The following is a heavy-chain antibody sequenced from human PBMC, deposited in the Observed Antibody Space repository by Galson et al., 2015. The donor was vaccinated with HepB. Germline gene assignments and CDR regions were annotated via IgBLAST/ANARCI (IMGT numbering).Heavy chain of an antibody. D-gene: IGHD3-16*01. V-gene: IGHV3-53*01. CDR3: AQLGAGY. J-gene: IGHJ4*02. CDR2: IYGGHNT. Sequence: SLRLSCAASGFSVTSNYMNWVRQAPGKGLEWVSVIYGGHNTYYADSVKGRFIISRDDSKNKLYLQMNSLSADDTAVYYCAQLGAGYWGQGTLVTVSS. CDR1: GFSVTSNY.